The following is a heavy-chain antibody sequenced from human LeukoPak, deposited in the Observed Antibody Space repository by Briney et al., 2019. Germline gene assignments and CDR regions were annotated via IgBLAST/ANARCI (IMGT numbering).Heavy chain of an antibody. CDR3: ARDRNSDSSGYYYSYYYGMDV. D-gene: IGHD3-22*01. CDR2: INHSGST. V-gene: IGHV4-34*01. Sequence: SETLSLTCAVYGGSFSGYYWSWIRQPPGKGLEWIGEINHSGSTNYNPSLKSRVTISVDTSKNQFSLKLSSVTAADTAVYYCARDRNSDSSGYYYSYYYGMDVWGQGTTVTVSS. CDR1: GGSFSGYY. J-gene: IGHJ6*02.